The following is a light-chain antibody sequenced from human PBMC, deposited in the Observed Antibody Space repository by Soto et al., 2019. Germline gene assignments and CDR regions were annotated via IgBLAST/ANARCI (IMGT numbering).Light chain of an antibody. V-gene: IGKV1-39*01. CDR1: QSISTY. Sequence: QMSQPQSPLSASVGVRVTITCRANQSISTYLNWYQQTPGKAPKLLIYAASSLQSGVPSSFRGSVSGTDFTLTISSLHPEDSATYYFQQSYSTPPTFGQRAKVDIK. CDR3: QQSYSTPPT. J-gene: IGKJ1*01. CDR2: AAS.